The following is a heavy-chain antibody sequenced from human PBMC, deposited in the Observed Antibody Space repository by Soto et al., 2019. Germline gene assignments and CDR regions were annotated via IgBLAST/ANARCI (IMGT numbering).Heavy chain of an antibody. J-gene: IGHJ4*02. D-gene: IGHD1-26*01. V-gene: IGHV1-2*02. CDR3: GRGRSGQIVVFY. Sequence: ASVKVSCKASGYTFTGHYILWVRQAPEQGPEWMGEIGPESGATRYAQKFQGRVTMTRDTSITTVYMELKNLSPDDTAVYYCGRGRSGQIVVFYWCQGTPVTVSS. CDR1: GYTFTGHY. CDR2: IGPESGAT.